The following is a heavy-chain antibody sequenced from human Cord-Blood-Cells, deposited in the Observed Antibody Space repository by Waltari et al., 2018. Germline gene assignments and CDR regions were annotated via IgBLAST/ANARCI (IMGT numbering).Heavy chain of an antibody. J-gene: IGHJ4*02. V-gene: IGHV4-38-2*01. D-gene: IGHD3-22*01. CDR2: IYHSGST. CDR3: ARGGYYDSSGYYDY. Sequence: QVQLQESGPGLVKPSETLSLTCAVSGYSISSGYYWGWTRQPPGKGLEWIGSIYHSGSTYYNPSLKSRVTISVDTSKNQFSLKLSSVTAADTAVYYCARGGYYDSSGYYDYWGQGTLVTVSS. CDR1: GYSISSGYY.